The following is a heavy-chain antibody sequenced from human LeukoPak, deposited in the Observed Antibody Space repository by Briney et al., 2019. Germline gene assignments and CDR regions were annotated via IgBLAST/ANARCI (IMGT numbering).Heavy chain of an antibody. CDR1: GFTLSSYS. J-gene: IGHJ4*02. Sequence: GGSLRLSCGVSGFTLSSYSMNWVRQAPGKGLEWISYISPSTTIYYADSVKGRFTISRDNAQNSLYLQMNSLRAEDTAVYYCARDAAYGYDRFDFWGQGTQVTVSS. CDR3: ARDAAYGYDRFDF. CDR2: ISPSTTI. D-gene: IGHD5-18*01. V-gene: IGHV3-48*01.